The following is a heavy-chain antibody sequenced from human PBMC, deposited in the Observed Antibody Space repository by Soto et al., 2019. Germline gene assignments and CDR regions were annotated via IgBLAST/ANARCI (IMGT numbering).Heavy chain of an antibody. CDR1: GFTFSSYW. J-gene: IGHJ4*02. Sequence: GGSLRLSCAASGFTFSSYWMSWVRQAPGKGLEWVANIKQDGSEKYYVDSVKGRFTISRDNAKNSLYLQMNSLRAEDTAVYYCARACSSTNCYALGGFDYWGQGTLVTVSS. V-gene: IGHV3-7*04. D-gene: IGHD2-2*01. CDR3: ARACSSTNCYALGGFDY. CDR2: IKQDGSEK.